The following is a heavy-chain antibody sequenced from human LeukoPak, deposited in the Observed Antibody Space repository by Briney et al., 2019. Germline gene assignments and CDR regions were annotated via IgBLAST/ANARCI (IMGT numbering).Heavy chain of an antibody. D-gene: IGHD6-6*01. V-gene: IGHV3-30-3*02. CDR1: GFTFSSYA. CDR3: AKSGQLVGYYYGMDV. Sequence: GRSVRLSCVASGFTFSSYAMHWVRQAPGKGLEWVAVISYDGSNKYYADSVKGRFTISRDNSKNTLYLQMNSLRAEDTAVYYCAKSGQLVGYYYGMDVWGQGTTVTVSS. CDR2: ISYDGSNK. J-gene: IGHJ6*02.